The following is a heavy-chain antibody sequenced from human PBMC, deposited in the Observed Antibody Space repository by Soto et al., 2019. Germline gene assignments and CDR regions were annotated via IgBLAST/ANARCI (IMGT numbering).Heavy chain of an antibody. CDR2: IYYSGST. J-gene: IGHJ4*02. D-gene: IGHD1-1*01. CDR3: ARSYRSYFDY. V-gene: IGHV4-59*11. CDR1: DGNIRSHY. Sequence: ELKSLPESVADGNIRSHYGRRIRQPPGKGLEWIGYIYYSGSTNYNPSLKSRVTISVETSKNQFSLKLSSVTAADTDVYYCARSYRSYFDYWGQGTLVTVSS.